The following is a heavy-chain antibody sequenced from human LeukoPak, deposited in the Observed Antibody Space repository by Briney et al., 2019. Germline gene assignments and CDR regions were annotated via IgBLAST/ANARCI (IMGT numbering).Heavy chain of an antibody. Sequence: SETLSLTCTVSGGSISTSSYCWGWIRQPPGKGLEWIGSISYSGSTNYNPSLKSRVTISVDTSKNQFSLKLSSVTAADTAVYYCARGVLRYFDWLSSGYYFDYWGQGTLVTVSS. CDR2: ISYSGST. CDR1: GGSISTSSYC. CDR3: ARGVLRYFDWLSSGYYFDY. V-gene: IGHV4-39*07. D-gene: IGHD3-9*01. J-gene: IGHJ4*02.